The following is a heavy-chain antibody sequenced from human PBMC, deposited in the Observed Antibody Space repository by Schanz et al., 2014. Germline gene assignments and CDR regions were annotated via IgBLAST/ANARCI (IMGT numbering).Heavy chain of an antibody. CDR1: GGIFSDYT. J-gene: IGHJ6*02. V-gene: IGHV1-46*01. Sequence: QVQLVQSGAEVTNPGASVKVSCKASGGIFSDYTISWVRQAPGQGLEWMGIINPSGGSTTYAQKFQGRVTMTSDTSTSTVYMELSSLRSEDTAVYYCARNYGGHSEESDRYGMDVWGQGTTVTVSS. CDR3: ARNYGGHSEESDRYGMDV. CDR2: INPSGGST. D-gene: IGHD4-17*01.